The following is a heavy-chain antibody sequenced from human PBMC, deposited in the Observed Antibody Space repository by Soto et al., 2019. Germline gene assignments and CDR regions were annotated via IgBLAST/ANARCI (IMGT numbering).Heavy chain of an antibody. D-gene: IGHD2-8*01. J-gene: IGHJ6*04. CDR3: TRDDVHFNGDRYYGVPMDV. Sequence: EVQLVESGGDLVQPGGSLRLACAASGFSVSSKYMSWVRQAPGKGLEWVAIIQSGGTTYYAGSVKGRFTISRDYSENTLFLQMNSLRVEDTAGYYCTRDDVHFNGDRYYGVPMDVWGKGTTVTVSA. CDR2: IQSGGTT. CDR1: GFSVSSKY. V-gene: IGHV3-66*01.